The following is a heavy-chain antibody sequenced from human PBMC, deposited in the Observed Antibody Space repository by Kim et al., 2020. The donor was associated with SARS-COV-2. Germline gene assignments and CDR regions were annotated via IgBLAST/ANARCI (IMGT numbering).Heavy chain of an antibody. CDR3: AKGGRGQWLVYPPPPDY. V-gene: IGHV3-23*01. Sequence: GGSLRLSCAASGFTFSSYAMSWVRQAPGKGLEWVSAISGSGGSTYYADSVKGRFTISRDNSKNTLYLQMNSLRAEDTAVYYCAKGGRGQWLVYPPPPDYWGQGALVTVSS. J-gene: IGHJ4*02. D-gene: IGHD6-19*01. CDR1: GFTFSSYA. CDR2: ISGSGGST.